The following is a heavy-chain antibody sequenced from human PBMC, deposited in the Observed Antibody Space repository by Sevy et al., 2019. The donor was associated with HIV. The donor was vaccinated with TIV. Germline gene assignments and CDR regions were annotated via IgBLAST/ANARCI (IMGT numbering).Heavy chain of an antibody. Sequence: GGSLRLSCAASGFTFRSYAMHWVRQAPGKGLERVALIEYDGSKKYYADSVKGRFTISRDNSKNTLYLQMNSLRAEDTATYYCARDRFSGSLDYWGQGTLVTVSS. J-gene: IGHJ4*02. CDR3: ARDRFSGSLDY. CDR2: IEYDGSKK. V-gene: IGHV3-30*04. CDR1: GFTFRSYA. D-gene: IGHD1-26*01.